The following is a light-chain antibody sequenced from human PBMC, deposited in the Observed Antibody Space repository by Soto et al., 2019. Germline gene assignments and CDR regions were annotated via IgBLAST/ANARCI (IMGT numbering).Light chain of an antibody. V-gene: IGLV2-11*01. CDR1: SSDVGGYNS. Sequence: QSALTQPRSVSGSPGQSVTVSWIGTSSDVGGYNSVSWYQEHPGKAPKLMIYDVIKRPSGVPDRFSGSKSGNTASLTISGLLAEDEADYYCCSYVGSYSYVFGTGTKVTVL. CDR2: DVI. CDR3: CSYVGSYSYV. J-gene: IGLJ1*01.